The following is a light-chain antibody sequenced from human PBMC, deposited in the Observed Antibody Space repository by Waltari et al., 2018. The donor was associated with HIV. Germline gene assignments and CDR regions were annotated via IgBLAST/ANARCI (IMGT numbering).Light chain of an antibody. CDR2: DVS. CDR3: CSYAGSYTLV. Sequence: QSALTQPRSVSGSPGQSVTISCTGTSSDVGGYKYVARYQQHPGKDPKLMIYDVSKRPSGVPDRFSGSKSGNTASLTISGLQAEDEADYYYCSYAGSYTLVFGGGTKLTVL. V-gene: IGLV2-11*01. J-gene: IGLJ3*02. CDR1: SSDVGGYKY.